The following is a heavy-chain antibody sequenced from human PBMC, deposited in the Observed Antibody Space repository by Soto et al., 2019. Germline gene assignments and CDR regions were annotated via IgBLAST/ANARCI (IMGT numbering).Heavy chain of an antibody. CDR1: GGSISSSNW. D-gene: IGHD1-20*01. CDR3: ARDIRDYYYYYMDV. CDR2: IYHSGST. V-gene: IGHV4-4*02. J-gene: IGHJ6*03. Sequence: SETLSLTCAVSGGSISSSNWWSWVRQPPGKGLEWIGEIYHSGSTNYNPSLKSRVTISVDKSKNQFSLKLSSVTAADTAMYYCARDIRDYYYYYMDVWGKGTTVTVSS.